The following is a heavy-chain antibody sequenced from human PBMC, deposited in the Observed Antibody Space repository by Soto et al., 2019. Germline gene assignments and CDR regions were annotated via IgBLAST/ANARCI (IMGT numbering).Heavy chain of an antibody. CDR1: GASISTTNYY. Sequence: PSETLSLTCTVSGASISTTNYYWGWVRQPPGKGLDWIGNIYYGGTTYYNPSLKSRVTISVDTSKNHFSLKVNSVTAADTAVYYCATFVVPAGRHTAFDFWGPRTLVNVS. D-gene: IGHD2-15*01. V-gene: IGHV4-39*02. J-gene: IGHJ4*01. CDR2: IYYGGTT. CDR3: ATFVVPAGRHTAFDF.